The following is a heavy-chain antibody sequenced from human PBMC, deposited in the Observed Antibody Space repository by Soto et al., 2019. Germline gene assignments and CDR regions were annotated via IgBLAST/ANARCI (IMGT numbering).Heavy chain of an antibody. D-gene: IGHD4-17*01. V-gene: IGHV2-5*02. CDR1: GFSLTSHHMG. J-gene: IGHJ4*02. CDR3: AHAGDYDLLSFDH. Sequence: QITLRESGPALVRPAQTLTLTCTFSGFSLTSHHMGVAWIRQPPGKAMEWLALIYWDDDEPFNPSLKDRLAISKDTSKNQVVLTMTNMGPLDTATYFCAHAGDYDLLSFDHWGPGTLVTVSS. CDR2: IYWDDDE.